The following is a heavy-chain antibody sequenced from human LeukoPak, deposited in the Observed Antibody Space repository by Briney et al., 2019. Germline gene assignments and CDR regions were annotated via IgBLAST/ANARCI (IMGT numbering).Heavy chain of an antibody. V-gene: IGHV4-39*01. CDR3: ARHIPVGQVALHWYFDL. J-gene: IGHJ2*01. CDR2: ISFSGST. Sequence: SETLSLTCTVSGGSISNIDYYWGWIRPPPGKGLEWIGSISFSGSTYYNPSLKSRVTISVDTSKNQFSLKLSSVTAAGTAVYYCARHIPVGQVALHWYFDLWGRGTLVTVSS. D-gene: IGHD2-21*01. CDR1: GGSISNIDYY.